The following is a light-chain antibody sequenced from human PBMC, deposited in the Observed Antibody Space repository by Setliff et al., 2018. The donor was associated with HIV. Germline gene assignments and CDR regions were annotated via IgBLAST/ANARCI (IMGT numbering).Light chain of an antibody. CDR2: GNN. Sequence: QSVLTQPPSVSGAPGQRVTISCTGSSSNIGAGYDVHWYQQLPGAAPKLLIYGNNNRPSGVPDRFSGSKSGNTAYLTVSGLQAEDEADYYCSSYGGNKKYVFGSGTKGTV. J-gene: IGLJ1*01. CDR3: SSYGGNKKYV. CDR1: SSNIGAGYD. V-gene: IGLV1-40*01.